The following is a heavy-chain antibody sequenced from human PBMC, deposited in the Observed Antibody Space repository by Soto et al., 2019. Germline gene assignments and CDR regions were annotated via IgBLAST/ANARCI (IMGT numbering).Heavy chain of an antibody. D-gene: IGHD3-3*01. Sequence: SETMSLTCTVSGGSINTFYWSWVRKPAGKGLEWIGRIFSSGSTYYNPSLKSRVTISVDRSKNQFSLKLSSVTAADTAVYYCAREVGYDFWSGYQSNWFDPWGQGTLVT. V-gene: IGHV4-4*07. J-gene: IGHJ5*02. CDR3: AREVGYDFWSGYQSNWFDP. CDR2: IFSSGST. CDR1: GGSINTFY.